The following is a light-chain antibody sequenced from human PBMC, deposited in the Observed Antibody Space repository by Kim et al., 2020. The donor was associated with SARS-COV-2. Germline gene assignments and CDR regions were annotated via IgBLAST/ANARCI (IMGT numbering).Light chain of an antibody. J-gene: IGKJ2*01. Sequence: SPGERATLSCRASQSVSSNLAWYQQNPGQAPRLLIYAASTRATGIPARFSGSGSGTEFTLTISSLQSEDFAVYYCQQYNGGPPYTFGQGTKLEI. V-gene: IGKV3-15*01. CDR1: QSVSSN. CDR2: AAS. CDR3: QQYNGGPPYT.